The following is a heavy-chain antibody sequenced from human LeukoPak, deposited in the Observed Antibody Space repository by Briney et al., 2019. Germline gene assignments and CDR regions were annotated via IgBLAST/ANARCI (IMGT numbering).Heavy chain of an antibody. CDR3: ARGVEDYGDYGGLPERGWFDP. V-gene: IGHV6-1*01. CDR2: TYYRSKWYN. J-gene: IGHJ5*02. CDR1: GDSVSSNSAA. Sequence: SQTLSLTCAISGDSVSSNSAAWNWIRQSPSRGLEWLGRTYYRSKWYNDYAVSVKSRMTINPDTSKNQFSLKLSSVTAADTAVYYCARGVEDYGDYGGLPERGWFDPWGQGTLVTVSS. D-gene: IGHD4-17*01.